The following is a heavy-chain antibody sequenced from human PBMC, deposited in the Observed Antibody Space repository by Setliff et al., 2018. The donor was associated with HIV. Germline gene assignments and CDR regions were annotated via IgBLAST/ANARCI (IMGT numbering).Heavy chain of an antibody. CDR3: ARAHLWFGESFPFDP. V-gene: IGHV7-4-1*02. CDR2: INTNTGNP. J-gene: IGHJ5*02. Sequence: ASVKVSCKASGGTFGSYSINWVRQAPGQGLEWMGWINTNTGNPTYAQGFTGRFVFSLDTSVSTAHLQISSLKAEDTAVYYCARAHLWFGESFPFDPWGQGTLVTVSS. D-gene: IGHD3-10*01. CDR1: GGTFGSYS.